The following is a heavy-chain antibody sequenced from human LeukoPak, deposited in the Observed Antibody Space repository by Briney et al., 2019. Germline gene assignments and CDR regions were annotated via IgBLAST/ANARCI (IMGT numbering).Heavy chain of an antibody. V-gene: IGHV1-69*13. CDR3: ARASSHYGSGSYSLDY. Sequence: ASVKVSCKPSGGTFSSYAISWVRQAPGQGLEWMGGIIPIFGTANYAQKFQGRVTITADESTSTAYMELSSLRSEDTAVYYCARASSHYGSGSYSLDYWGQGTLVTVSS. J-gene: IGHJ4*02. CDR1: GGTFSSYA. D-gene: IGHD3-10*01. CDR2: IIPIFGTA.